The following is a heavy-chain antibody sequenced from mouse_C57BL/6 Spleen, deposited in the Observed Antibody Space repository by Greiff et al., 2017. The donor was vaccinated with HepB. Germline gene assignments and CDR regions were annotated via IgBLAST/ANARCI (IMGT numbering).Heavy chain of an antibody. V-gene: IGHV1-55*01. D-gene: IGHD2-3*01. Sequence: QFQLQQSGAELVKPGASVKMSCKASGYTFTSYWITWVKQRPGQGLEWIGDIYPGSGSTNYNEKFKSKATLTVDTSSSTAYMQLSSLTSEDSAVYYCARHYDGYGYWGQGTTLTVSS. CDR1: GYTFTSYW. CDR2: IYPGSGST. CDR3: ARHYDGYGY. J-gene: IGHJ2*01.